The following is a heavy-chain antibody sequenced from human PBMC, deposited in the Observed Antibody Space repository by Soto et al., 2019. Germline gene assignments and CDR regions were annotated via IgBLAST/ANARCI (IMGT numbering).Heavy chain of an antibody. CDR3: ARGWAGFFWSGRSDNWFDP. CDR2: IYYSGST. Sequence: QVQLQESGPGLVKPSQTLSLTCTVSGGSISSGGYYWSWIRQHPGKGLEWIGYIYYSGSTYYNSSLKSRVSISVDTSKNQFSLKLSSVTAADTAVYYCARGWAGFFWSGRSDNWFDPWGQGTLVTVSS. J-gene: IGHJ5*02. CDR1: GGSISSGGYY. V-gene: IGHV4-31*03. D-gene: IGHD3-3*01.